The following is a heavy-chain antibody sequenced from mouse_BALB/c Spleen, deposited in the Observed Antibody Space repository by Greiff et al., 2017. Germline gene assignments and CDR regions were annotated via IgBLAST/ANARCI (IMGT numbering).Heavy chain of an antibody. J-gene: IGHJ2*01. D-gene: IGHD2-14*01. CDR3: ARYYYRYDEFY. V-gene: IGHV1S81*02. CDR2: INPSNGRT. CDR1: GYTFTSYW. Sequence: QVQLQQPGAELVKPGASVKLSCKASGYTFTSYWMHWVKQRPGQGLEWIGEINPSNGRTNYNEKFKGKATLTVDKSSSTAYMQLSSLTSEDSAVYYCARYYYRYDEFYWGQGTTLTVSS.